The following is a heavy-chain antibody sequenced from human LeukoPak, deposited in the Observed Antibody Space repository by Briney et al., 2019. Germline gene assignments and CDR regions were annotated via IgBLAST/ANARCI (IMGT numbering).Heavy chain of an antibody. CDR2: IRSSGSST. CDR3: SKGQELDDGVLES. J-gene: IGHJ1*01. V-gene: IGHV3-23*01. Sequence: GSFRLSCAASGFTFSSYAMSWVRQAPGKGLEWVAAIRSSGSSTYYADSVKGRFTISRDNSKNTLYLQMNSLRAEDTAIYYCSKGQELDDGVLESWGRGTLVTVSS. CDR1: GFTFSSYA. D-gene: IGHD1-1*01.